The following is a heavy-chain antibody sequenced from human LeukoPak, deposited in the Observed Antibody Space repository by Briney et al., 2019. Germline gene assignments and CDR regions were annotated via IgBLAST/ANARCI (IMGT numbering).Heavy chain of an antibody. J-gene: IGHJ4*02. D-gene: IGHD7-27*01. CDR3: VGTPNRNFFDY. V-gene: IGHV3-7*01. CDR1: GFTFSSYS. Sequence: GGSLRLSCAASGFTFSSYSMTWVRQAPGKGLEWVANIKEDGSEKFYVDSVKGRFTISRDNAKNSLFLQMNSLRAEDTAVYYCVGTPNRNFFDYWGQGTLVTVSS. CDR2: IKEDGSEK.